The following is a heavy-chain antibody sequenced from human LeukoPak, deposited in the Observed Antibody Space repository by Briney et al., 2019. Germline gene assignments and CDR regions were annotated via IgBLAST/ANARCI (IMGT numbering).Heavy chain of an antibody. V-gene: IGHV3-30*02. D-gene: IGHD2-2*02. Sequence: GGSLRLSCTASGFSFSTYGMHWVRQAPGKGLEWVAVVWYDGSDKYYADSVKGRFTISRDNSKNTLYLQMNSLRAEDTAVYYCAKGKGDIVVVPAAIVFDYWGQGTLVTVSS. CDR1: GFSFSTYG. CDR2: VWYDGSDK. CDR3: AKGKGDIVVVPAAIVFDY. J-gene: IGHJ4*02.